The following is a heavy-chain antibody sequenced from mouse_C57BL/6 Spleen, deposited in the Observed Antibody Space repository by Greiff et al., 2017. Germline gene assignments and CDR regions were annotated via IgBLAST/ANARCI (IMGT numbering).Heavy chain of an antibody. V-gene: IGHV1-47*01. D-gene: IGHD1-1*01. CDR2: FHPYNDDT. CDR3: ARGGYYGSSLYYFDY. CDR1: GYTFTTYP. Sequence: QVQLQQSGAELVKPGASVKLSCKASGYTFTTYPIEWMKQNHGKSLEWIGNFHPYNDDTKYNEKFKGKATLTVEKSSSTVYLELSRLTSDDSAVYYCARGGYYGSSLYYFDYWGQGTTLTVSS. J-gene: IGHJ2*01.